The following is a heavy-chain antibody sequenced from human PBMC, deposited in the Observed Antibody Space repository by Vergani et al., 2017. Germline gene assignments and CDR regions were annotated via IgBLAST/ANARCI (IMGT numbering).Heavy chain of an antibody. CDR3: ARGVGPADAFDI. Sequence: QVKLQESGPGLVKPSQTLSLTCTVSGGSISSGSYYWSWIRQPAGKGLGWIGRIYTSGSTNYNPSLKSRVTISVDTSKNQFSLTLSSVTAADTAVYYCARGVGPADAFDIWGQGTMVTVSS. D-gene: IGHD3/OR15-3a*01. CDR2: IYTSGST. J-gene: IGHJ3*02. CDR1: GGSISSGSYY. V-gene: IGHV4-61*02.